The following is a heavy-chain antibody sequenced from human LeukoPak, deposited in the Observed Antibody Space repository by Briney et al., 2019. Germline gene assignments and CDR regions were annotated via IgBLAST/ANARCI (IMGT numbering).Heavy chain of an antibody. J-gene: IGHJ6*02. V-gene: IGHV3-23*01. Sequence: GGSLRLSCAASGFTFSSYAMSWVRQTPGKGLEWVSTISESAGSIYYADSVKGRSTISRDNSKYTLSLQMNSLRAEDTAVYYCAKAKFGPMSGMDVWGQGTTVTVSS. CDR1: GFTFSSYA. CDR3: AKAKFGPMSGMDV. D-gene: IGHD3-16*01. CDR2: ISESAGSI.